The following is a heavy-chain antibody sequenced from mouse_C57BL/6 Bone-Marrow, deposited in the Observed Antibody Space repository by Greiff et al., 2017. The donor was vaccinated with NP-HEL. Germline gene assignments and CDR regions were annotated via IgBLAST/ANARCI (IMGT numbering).Heavy chain of an antibody. D-gene: IGHD1-1*01. CDR1: GYTFTNYW. Sequence: QVQLQQSGAELVRPGTSVQMSCKASGYTFTNYWIGWAKQRPGHGLEWIGDIYPGGGYPNYTEKFQGKATLTAAPSSLPAYMQFSSLTSEDSAIYYCARRGYYYDSSYYYAMDYWGQGTSVTVSS. CDR2: IYPGGGYP. CDR3: ARRGYYYDSSYYYAMDY. V-gene: IGHV1-63*01. J-gene: IGHJ4*01.